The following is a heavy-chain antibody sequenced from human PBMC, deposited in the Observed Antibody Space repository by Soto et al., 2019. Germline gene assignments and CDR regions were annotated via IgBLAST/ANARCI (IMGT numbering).Heavy chain of an antibody. V-gene: IGHV3-48*01. CDR1: GFTFRSYR. D-gene: IGHD3-10*01. J-gene: IGHJ4*01. CDR2: INSGSSTI. CDR3: ARATYYGSTWDFDY. Sequence: EVQLVESGGGLVQPWGALRLSCAASGFTFRSYRMNWVSQAPGKGLECVSYINSGSSTIYYADSVKGRVHITRDNAENALSLPLHSLSTKDNTVYDCARATYYGSTWDFDYWWHGTQFTVYS.